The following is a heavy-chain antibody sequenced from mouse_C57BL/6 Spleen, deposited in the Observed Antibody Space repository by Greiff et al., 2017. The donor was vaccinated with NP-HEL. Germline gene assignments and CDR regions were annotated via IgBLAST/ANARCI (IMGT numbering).Heavy chain of an antibody. Sequence: QVQLKQPGAELVRPGSSVKLSCKASGYTFTSYWMHWVKQRPIQGLEWIGNIDPSDSETHYNQKFKDKATLTVDKSSSTAYMQLSSLTSEDSAVYYCARRGIYYDYDGDAMDYWGQGTSVTVSS. V-gene: IGHV1-52*01. CDR1: GYTFTSYW. D-gene: IGHD2-4*01. CDR3: ARRGIYYDYDGDAMDY. J-gene: IGHJ4*01. CDR2: IDPSDSET.